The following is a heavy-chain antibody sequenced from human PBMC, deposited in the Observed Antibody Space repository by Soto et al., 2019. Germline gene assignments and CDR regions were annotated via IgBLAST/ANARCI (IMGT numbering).Heavy chain of an antibody. V-gene: IGHV4-34*01. CDR2: INHRGYT. Sequence: QVQLQQWGAGLLKPSETLSLTCAVYGGSFSGYYWSWIRQPPGTGLEWIGEINHRGYTTYNPSLKSRVTLSVYTSKNQFSLKLSSVTAADTAVYYCARVDIVTTTWFDPWGQGTPVTVSS. D-gene: IGHD5-12*01. CDR3: ARVDIVTTTWFDP. CDR1: GGSFSGYY. J-gene: IGHJ5*02.